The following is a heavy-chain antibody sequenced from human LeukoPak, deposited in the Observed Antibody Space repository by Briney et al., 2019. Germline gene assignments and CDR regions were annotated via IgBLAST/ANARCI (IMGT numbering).Heavy chain of an antibody. V-gene: IGHV3-23*01. CDR3: AKGLWFGELDY. D-gene: IGHD3-10*01. J-gene: IGHJ4*02. Sequence: GGSLRLSCAASGFTFSNYAMSWVRQAPGKGLEWVSAISGSGGSTYYADSVKGQFTISRDNSKNTLYLQMNSLRAEDTAVYYCAKGLWFGELDYWGQGTLVTVSS. CDR1: GFTFSNYA. CDR2: ISGSGGST.